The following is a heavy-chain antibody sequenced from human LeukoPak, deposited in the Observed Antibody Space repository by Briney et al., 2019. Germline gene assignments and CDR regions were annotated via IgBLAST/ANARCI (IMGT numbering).Heavy chain of an antibody. CDR3: AAQLYDSSGYGY. J-gene: IGHJ4*02. Sequence: ASVKVSCKASGGTFSSYAISWVRQAPGQGLEWMGGIVPIFGTANYAQKFQGRVTMTTDTSTSTAYMELRSLRSDDTAVYYCAAQLYDSSGYGYWGQGTLVTVSS. D-gene: IGHD3-22*01. CDR2: IVPIFGTA. V-gene: IGHV1-69*05. CDR1: GGTFSSYA.